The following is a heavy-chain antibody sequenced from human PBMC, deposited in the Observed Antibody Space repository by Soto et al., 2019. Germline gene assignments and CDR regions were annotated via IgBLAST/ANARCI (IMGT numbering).Heavy chain of an antibody. D-gene: IGHD3-3*01. CDR1: GFTFSDYH. V-gene: IGHV3-11*01. CDR3: ARDSAYDFWSGYYCY. CDR2: ISSSGSTI. Sequence: PGGSLRLSCAASGFTFSDYHMSWIRQAPGKGLEWVSYISSSGSTIYYADSVKGRFTISRDNAKNSLYLQMNSLRAEDTAVYYCARDSAYDFWSGYYCYWGQGTLVTVSS. J-gene: IGHJ4*02.